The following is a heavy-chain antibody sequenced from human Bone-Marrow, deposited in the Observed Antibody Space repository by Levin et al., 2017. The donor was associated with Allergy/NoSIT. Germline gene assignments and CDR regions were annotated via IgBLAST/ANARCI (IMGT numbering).Heavy chain of an antibody. CDR2: TSSGGTS. V-gene: IGHV3-11*01. D-gene: IGHD3-22*01. CDR1: GFTFSDFY. J-gene: IGHJ6*02. CDR3: ARAGYHSP. Sequence: GESLKISCAASGFTFSDFYMAWIRQAPGKGLEFVAYTSSGGTSYYAESVKGRFTISRDNANDSLFLEMSRLRVEDTAVYYCARAGYHSPWGQGTTVTVSS.